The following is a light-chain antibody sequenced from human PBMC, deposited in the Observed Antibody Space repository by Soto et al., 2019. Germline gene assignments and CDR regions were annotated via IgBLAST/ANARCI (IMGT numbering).Light chain of an antibody. Sequence: QAVVTQPPSASGTPGQRVTISCSGSSSNIGSNYVYWYQQLPGTAPKLLMYRSNQRPSGVPARFSGSKSGTSASLAISGLRSEDEADYYCAAWDDSLSGRVFGGGTKVTVL. V-gene: IGLV1-47*01. CDR2: RSN. CDR1: SSNIGSNY. J-gene: IGLJ3*02. CDR3: AAWDDSLSGRV.